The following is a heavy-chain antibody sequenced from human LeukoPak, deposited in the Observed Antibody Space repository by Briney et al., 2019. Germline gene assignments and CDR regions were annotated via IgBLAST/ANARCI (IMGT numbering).Heavy chain of an antibody. CDR1: GFTVSSNY. CDR3: ARYRSGSYSYFDY. D-gene: IGHD1-26*01. V-gene: IGHV3-53*01. CDR2: IYSGGST. Sequence: GGSLRLSCAASGFTVSSNYMSWVRQAPGKGLEWVSVIYSGGSTYYADSVKGRFTISRDNSKNTLYLQMNSLRAEDTAVYYRARYRSGSYSYFDYWGQGTLVTVSS. J-gene: IGHJ4*02.